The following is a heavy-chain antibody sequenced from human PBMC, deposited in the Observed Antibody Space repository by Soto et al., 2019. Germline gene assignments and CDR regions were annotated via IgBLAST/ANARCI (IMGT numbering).Heavy chain of an antibody. CDR3: ASERAAAGFYYYYYGMDV. CDR2: ITHSGTT. CDR1: GESFSTFY. D-gene: IGHD6-13*01. Sequence: SETLSLTCAVYGESFSTFYWSWIRQPPGKGLEWVGEITHSGTTDYNPSLKSRLTISVDTSKKQFSLKLNSVTAADTAVYYCASERAAAGFYYYYYGMDVWGQGTTVTVSS. J-gene: IGHJ6*02. V-gene: IGHV4-34*01.